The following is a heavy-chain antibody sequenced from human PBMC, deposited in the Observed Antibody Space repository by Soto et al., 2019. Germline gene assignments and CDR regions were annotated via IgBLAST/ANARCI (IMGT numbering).Heavy chain of an antibody. CDR1: SFNFSNHW. CDR2: ITSDGKSK. V-gene: IGHV3-74*01. J-gene: IGHJ5*02. CDR3: ARESGDWPLNWFDP. Sequence: PGWCLRLCCAASSFNFSNHWIHWVHHRPAEGLVWVSRITSDGKSKAYAESVKGRFAISRDNAKNTLYLQMNGLTAEDTAVYYCARESGDWPLNWFDPWGQGTLVTVSS. D-gene: IGHD2-21*02.